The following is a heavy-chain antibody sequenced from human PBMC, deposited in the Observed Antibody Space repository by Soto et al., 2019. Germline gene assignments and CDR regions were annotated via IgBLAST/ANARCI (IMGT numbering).Heavy chain of an antibody. CDR1: GYTFTNYY. V-gene: IGHV1-46*01. D-gene: IGHD6-19*01. CDR2: INPSGGST. J-gene: IGHJ4*02. Sequence: QVQLVQSGAEVKKPGASVKVSCKASGYTFTNYYMHWVRQAPGQGLEWMGIINPSGGSTSYAQKSXGXXTMTRDTSTNTVYMELSSLRSEDTAVYYCARGFSGGWPFDYWGQGTLVTVSS. CDR3: ARGFSGGWPFDY.